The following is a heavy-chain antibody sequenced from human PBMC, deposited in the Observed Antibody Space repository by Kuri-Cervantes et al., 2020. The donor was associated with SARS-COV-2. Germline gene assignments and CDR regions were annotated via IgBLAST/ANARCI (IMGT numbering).Heavy chain of an antibody. CDR3: ARGGITGTRRGSQNIYYYGMDV. Sequence: GESLKISCAASGFTFSSYGMHWVRQAPGKGLEWVAVIWYDGSNKYYADSVKGRFTISRDNSKNTLYLQMNSLRAEDTAVYYCARGGITGTRRGSQNIYYYGMDVWGQGTTVTVSS. J-gene: IGHJ6*02. D-gene: IGHD1-20*01. V-gene: IGHV3-33*01. CDR2: IWYDGSNK. CDR1: GFTFSSYG.